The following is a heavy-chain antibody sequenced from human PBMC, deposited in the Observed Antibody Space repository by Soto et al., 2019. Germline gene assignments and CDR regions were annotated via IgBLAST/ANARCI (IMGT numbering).Heavy chain of an antibody. Sequence: PSETLSLTCAVYGGSISRGGYSWSWIRQPPGKGLEWIGYMYHSGSTYYNPSLKSRVTISIDRSKNQFSLKLSSVAAADTAVYYCARASTTVTTLDYWGQGTLVTVSS. CDR1: GGSISRGGYS. CDR2: MYHSGST. D-gene: IGHD4-17*01. J-gene: IGHJ4*02. CDR3: ARASTTVTTLDY. V-gene: IGHV4-30-2*01.